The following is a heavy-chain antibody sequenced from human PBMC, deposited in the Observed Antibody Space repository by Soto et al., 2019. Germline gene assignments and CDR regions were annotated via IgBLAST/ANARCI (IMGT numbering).Heavy chain of an antibody. CDR1: GGSFSGYY. CDR3: ARGSSIAGVYHGIQL. D-gene: IGHD6-6*01. J-gene: IGHJ6*02. CDR2: INHSGST. V-gene: IGHV4-34*01. Sequence: PSETLSLTCAVYGGSFSGYYWTWIRQPPGTGLEWIGEINHSGSTNYNPSLKSRVTISVDTSKNQFSLRLTSVTAADTAVYYCARGSSIAGVYHGIQLWGQGNTLTVSS.